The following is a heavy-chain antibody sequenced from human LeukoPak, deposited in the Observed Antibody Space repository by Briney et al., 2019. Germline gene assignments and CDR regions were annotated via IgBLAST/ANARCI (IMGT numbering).Heavy chain of an antibody. CDR3: ARVTGPYDFWSGFDP. J-gene: IGHJ5*02. Sequence: PSETLSLTCTVSGGSFSSYYWSWIRQPPGKGLEWFGYIYYSGSTNYNPSLKSRVTISVDTSKNQFSLKLSSVTAADTAVYYCARVTGPYDFWSGFDPWGQGTLVTVSS. CDR1: GGSFSSYY. D-gene: IGHD3-3*01. V-gene: IGHV4-59*01. CDR2: IYYSGST.